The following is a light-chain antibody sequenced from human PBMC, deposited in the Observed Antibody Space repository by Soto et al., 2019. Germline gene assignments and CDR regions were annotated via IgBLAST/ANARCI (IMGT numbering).Light chain of an antibody. CDR3: QQYNNWPPYT. J-gene: IGKJ2*01. V-gene: IGKV3-15*01. Sequence: EILLTQSPATLSMSPGERATLSCRASQSVSSLLGWYQQRPGQAPRLLIYDASTRATGIPARFSGSGSGTEFTLTISSLQSEDFAVYYCQQYNNWPPYTFGQGTKLEIK. CDR1: QSVSSL. CDR2: DAS.